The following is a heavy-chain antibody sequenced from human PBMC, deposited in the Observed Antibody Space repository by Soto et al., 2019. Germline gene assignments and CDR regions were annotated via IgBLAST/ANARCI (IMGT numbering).Heavy chain of an antibody. CDR1: GGSIRSSY. Sequence: SGTMSLTCTVSGGSIRSSYGSWIRKPPGKGLEWIGDIYYSGSTNYNPSLKSRVTISVDTSKNHFSLKLSPLAAPAPAVYYCGGRGSLGALFAFWGNGTMVTV. D-gene: IGHD3-16*02. CDR2: IYYSGST. J-gene: IGHJ3*01. CDR3: GGRGSLGALFAF. V-gene: IGHV4-59*08.